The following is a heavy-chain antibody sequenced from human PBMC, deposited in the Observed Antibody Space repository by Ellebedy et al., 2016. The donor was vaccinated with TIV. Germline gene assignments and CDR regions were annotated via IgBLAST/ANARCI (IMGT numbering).Heavy chain of an antibody. Sequence: GGSLRLXXAASGFAFSDCYMTWIRQAPGKGLEWVAYISSSFGTIYYADSVKGRFTISRDNAKNSMYLQMNSLRDEDTAVYYCARESLGYCSTTTCPRWFDPWGQGTLVTVSS. J-gene: IGHJ5*02. V-gene: IGHV3-11*04. CDR1: GFAFSDCY. D-gene: IGHD2-2*01. CDR3: ARESLGYCSTTTCPRWFDP. CDR2: ISSSFGTI.